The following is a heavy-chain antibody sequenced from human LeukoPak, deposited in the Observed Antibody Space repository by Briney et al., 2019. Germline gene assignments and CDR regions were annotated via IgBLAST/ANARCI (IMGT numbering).Heavy chain of an antibody. CDR3: VAEVEAADSPLGHLNFDS. CDR2: ISSSGTP. J-gene: IGHJ4*02. Sequence: SETLSLTCAVTGASITNEDFFWGWIRQPPGKGLEWVGTISSSGTPYYSPSLRSRLTISVDTSKNHFSLKLTSVTAADTAVYYCVAEVEAADSPLGHLNFDSWGQGILASVSS. D-gene: IGHD7-27*01. CDR1: GASITNEDFF. V-gene: IGHV4-39*02.